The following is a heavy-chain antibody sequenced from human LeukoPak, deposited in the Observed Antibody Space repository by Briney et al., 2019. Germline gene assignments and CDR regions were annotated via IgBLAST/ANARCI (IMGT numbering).Heavy chain of an antibody. V-gene: IGHV1-24*01. CDR3: ATGQYSSSSRFDP. Sequence: ASVTVSCTVSGYTLTELSMHWVRQAPGKGLEWMGGFDPEDGETIYAQKFQGRVTMTEDTSTDTAYMELSSLRSEDTAVYYCATGQYSSSSRFDPWGQGTLVTVSS. D-gene: IGHD6-6*01. CDR1: GYTLTELS. J-gene: IGHJ5*02. CDR2: FDPEDGET.